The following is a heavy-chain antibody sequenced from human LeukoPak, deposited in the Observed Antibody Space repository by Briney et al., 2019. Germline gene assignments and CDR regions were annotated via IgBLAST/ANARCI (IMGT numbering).Heavy chain of an antibody. D-gene: IGHD6-13*01. J-gene: IGHJ4*01. CDR2: IYPGDSDT. CDR1: GYSFTSSW. Sequence: GESLEISCKGSGYSFTSSWIGWVRQLPGKGLEWMAIIYPGDSDTRYSPSFQGQVTISVAKSISTAYLQWSSLKASDTAIYYCATSAAAGIDYWGQGTLVTVSS. V-gene: IGHV5-51*01. CDR3: ATSAAAGIDY.